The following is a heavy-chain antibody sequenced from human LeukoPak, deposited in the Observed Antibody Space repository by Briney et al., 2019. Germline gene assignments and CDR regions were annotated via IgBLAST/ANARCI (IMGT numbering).Heavy chain of an antibody. V-gene: IGHV3-73*01. CDR2: IRSEANSYAT. CDR3: TSPGILWAFDI. CDR1: GFTFSGSA. D-gene: IGHD1-14*01. Sequence: PGGSLRLSCAASGFTFSGSAMHWVRQASGKGLEWVGRIRSEANSYATAYAASVKGRFTISRDDSKNTAYLQMNSLKTEDTAVYYCTSPGILWAFDIWGQGTMVTVSS. J-gene: IGHJ3*02.